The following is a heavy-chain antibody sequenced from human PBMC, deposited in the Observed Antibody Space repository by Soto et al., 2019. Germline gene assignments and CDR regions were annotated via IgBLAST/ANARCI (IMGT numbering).Heavy chain of an antibody. Sequence: QVQLQESGPGLVKPSQTLSLTCTVSGGSISSGDYYWSWIRQTPGKGLEWIGCIYYSGSTYYNPSLKSRVTIAVDTSKNQYSLKLSSVNAADTAVYYCASGNPNYYGMDVWGQGTTVTVYS. V-gene: IGHV4-30-4*01. CDR3: ASGNPNYYGMDV. CDR1: GGSISSGDYY. J-gene: IGHJ6*02. CDR2: IYYSGST.